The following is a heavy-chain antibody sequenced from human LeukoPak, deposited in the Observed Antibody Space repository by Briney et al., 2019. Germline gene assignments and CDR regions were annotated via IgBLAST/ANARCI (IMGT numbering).Heavy chain of an antibody. CDR3: ARDRGRRRMITFGDAFDI. CDR2: IYSGGST. V-gene: IGHV3-66*01. CDR1: GFTVSSNY. J-gene: IGHJ3*02. D-gene: IGHD3-16*01. Sequence: GGSLRLSCAASGFTVSSNYMSWVRQAPGKGLEWVSVIYSGGSTYYADSVKGRFTISRDNSKNTPYLQMNSLRAEDTAVYYCARDRGRRRMITFGDAFDIWGQGTMVTVSS.